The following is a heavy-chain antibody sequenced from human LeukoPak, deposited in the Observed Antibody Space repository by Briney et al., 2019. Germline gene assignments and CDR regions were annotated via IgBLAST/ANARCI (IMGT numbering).Heavy chain of an antibody. Sequence: PSETLSLTCAVSGYSITRGYYWGWIRQPPGKGLEWIGSIYHSGSTYYNPSLKSRVTISVDMSKNQFSLKLSSVTAADTAVYYCAGIPDVLMVYSHAFDIWDQGTMVTVSS. D-gene: IGHD2-8*01. CDR3: AGIPDVLMVYSHAFDI. J-gene: IGHJ3*02. CDR2: IYHSGST. V-gene: IGHV4-38-2*01. CDR1: GYSITRGYY.